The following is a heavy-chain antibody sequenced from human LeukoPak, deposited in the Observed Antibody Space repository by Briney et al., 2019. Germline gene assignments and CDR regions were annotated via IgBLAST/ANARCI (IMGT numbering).Heavy chain of an antibody. CDR2: MNPNSGNT. CDR3: ARDRYGDYYYYGMDV. D-gene: IGHD4-17*01. J-gene: IGHJ6*02. V-gene: IGHV1-8*01. CDR1: GYTFTSYD. Sequence: GASVKVSCKASGYTFTSYDINWVRQATGQGLEWMGWMNPNSGNTGYAQKFQGRVTMTRDTSISTAYMELSRLRSDDTAVYYCARDRYGDYYYYGMDVWGQGTTVTVSS.